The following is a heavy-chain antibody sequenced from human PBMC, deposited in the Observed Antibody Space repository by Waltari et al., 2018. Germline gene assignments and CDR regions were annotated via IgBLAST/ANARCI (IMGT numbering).Heavy chain of an antibody. D-gene: IGHD3-22*01. CDR1: GYKFTGYY. Sequence: QVQLEQSGAEVKMPGASVNVSCKTSGYKFTGYYLHWVRLTPGQGLEWMGWMSPDSGGTSYAQKFQGWVTMTRYTSTSTAYMELSRFTSGDTAVYYCARGSVIGYYDSSASYTSLTIWGQGTTVTVSS. CDR2: MSPDSGGT. CDR3: ARGSVIGYYDSSASYTSLTI. J-gene: IGHJ3*02. V-gene: IGHV1-2*04.